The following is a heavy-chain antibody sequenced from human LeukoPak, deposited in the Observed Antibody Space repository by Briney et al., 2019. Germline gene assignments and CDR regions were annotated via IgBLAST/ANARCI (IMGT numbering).Heavy chain of an antibody. CDR3: ARAPVLRFLGTPMEYYYYMDV. D-gene: IGHD3-3*01. V-gene: IGHV3-21*01. CDR1: GFTFSSHS. CDR2: ISSSGRYI. J-gene: IGHJ6*03. Sequence: GGSLRLSCAASGFTFSSHSMNWVRQAPGKGLEWVSSISSSGRYIYYADSVKGRFTISRDNAKNSLYLQMNSLRAEDTAVYYCARAPVLRFLGTPMEYYYYMDVWGKGTTVTVSS.